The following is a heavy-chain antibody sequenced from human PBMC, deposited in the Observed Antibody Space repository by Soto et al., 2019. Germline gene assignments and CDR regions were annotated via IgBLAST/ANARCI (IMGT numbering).Heavy chain of an antibody. J-gene: IGHJ4*02. CDR3: ARGVSAGVDY. D-gene: IGHD1-26*01. V-gene: IGHV1-8*01. Sequence: XSVKVSCTASGSGFTSLDIHLVRQTAGQGLEWMGWMQPSTGRTGYTQKFQGRVTMTRDTSINTAYMELTTLTSDDTAFYYCARGVSAGVDYWGQGTLVTVPS. CDR1: GSGFTSLD. CDR2: MQPSTGRT.